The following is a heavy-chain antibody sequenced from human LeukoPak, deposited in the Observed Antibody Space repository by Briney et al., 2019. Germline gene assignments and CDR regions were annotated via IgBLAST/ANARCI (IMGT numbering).Heavy chain of an antibody. Sequence: ASLKVSCKVSGYTLTELSMHWVRPAPEEGREWMGGFDPEDGETIYPQKFQGRVTMTEDTSTDTAYMELSSLRSEDTAVYYCATVQFLEWLSFDYWGQGTLVTVSS. J-gene: IGHJ4*02. CDR3: ATVQFLEWLSFDY. CDR1: GYTLTELS. D-gene: IGHD3-3*01. CDR2: FDPEDGET. V-gene: IGHV1-24*01.